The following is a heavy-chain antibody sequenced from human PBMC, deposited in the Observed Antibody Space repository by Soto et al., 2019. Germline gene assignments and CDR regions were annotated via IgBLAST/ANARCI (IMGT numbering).Heavy chain of an antibody. V-gene: IGHV3-74*01. CDR2: INSDGSST. Sequence: PGGSLRLSCAASGFTFSSYWMHWLRQAPGKGLVWVSRINSDGSSTSYADSVKGRFTISRDNAKNTLYLQMNSLRAEDTAVYYCARDIADYDILTGYYPADYYYMDVWGKGT. J-gene: IGHJ6*03. CDR1: GFTFSSYW. D-gene: IGHD3-9*01. CDR3: ARDIADYDILTGYYPADYYYMDV.